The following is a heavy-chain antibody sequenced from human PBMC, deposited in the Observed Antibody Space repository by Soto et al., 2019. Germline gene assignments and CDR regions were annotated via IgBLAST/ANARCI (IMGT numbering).Heavy chain of an antibody. CDR1: GYTFTSYG. CDR3: ARDFQSRSSLFDY. J-gene: IGHJ4*02. V-gene: IGHV1-18*01. Sequence: QVQLGQSGAEVKKPGASVKVSCKASGYTFTSYGISWVRQAPGQGLEWMGWISAYNGNTNYAQKRQGRVTNNTETPTSTANMELRGLRSDDTYGYYCARDFQSRSSLFDYWGQGTLVTVSS. CDR2: ISAYNGNT.